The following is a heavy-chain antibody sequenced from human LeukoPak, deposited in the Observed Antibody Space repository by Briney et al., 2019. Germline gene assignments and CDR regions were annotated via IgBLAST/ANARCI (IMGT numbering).Heavy chain of an antibody. CDR1: GGTFSSYA. Sequence: SVKVSCKASGGTFSSYAISWVRQAPGQGLEWMGGIIPIFGTANYAQKFQGRVTITADKSTSTAYMELSSLRSEDTAVYYCASYSDGYYHYYYMDVWGKGTTVTVSS. CDR2: IIPIFGTA. V-gene: IGHV1-69*06. D-gene: IGHD2-15*01. J-gene: IGHJ6*03. CDR3: ASYSDGYYHYYYMDV.